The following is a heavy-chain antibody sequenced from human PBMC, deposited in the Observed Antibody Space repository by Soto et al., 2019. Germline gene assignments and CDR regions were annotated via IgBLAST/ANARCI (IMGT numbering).Heavy chain of an antibody. J-gene: IGHJ4*02. V-gene: IGHV1-2*04. D-gene: IGHD3-3*01. CDR3: ARGAPSPSYYDFWSGYEIPLE. CDR2: INPNSGGT. CDR1: GYTFTGYY. Sequence: ASVKVSCKASGYTFTGYYMHWVRQAPGQGLEWMGWINPNSGGTNYAQKFQGWVTMTRDTSISTAYMELSRLRSDDTAVYYCARGAPSPSYYDFWSGYEIPLEWGQGTLVTVSS.